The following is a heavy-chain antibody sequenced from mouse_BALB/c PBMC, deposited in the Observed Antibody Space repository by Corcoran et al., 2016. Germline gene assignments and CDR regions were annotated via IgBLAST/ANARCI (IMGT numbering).Heavy chain of an antibody. CDR2: IDPANGNT. D-gene: IGHD2-1*01. Sequence: EVQLQQSGAELVKPGASVKLSCTASGFNIKDTYMLWVKQRPEQGLEWIGRIDPANGNTKYDPKFQGKATMTADTSSNTVYLQLSSLTSEATAVYYCGRSREGNYVVYWGQGTTLTVSS. CDR3: GRSREGNYVVY. J-gene: IGHJ2*01. CDR1: GFNIKDTY. V-gene: IGHV14-3*02.